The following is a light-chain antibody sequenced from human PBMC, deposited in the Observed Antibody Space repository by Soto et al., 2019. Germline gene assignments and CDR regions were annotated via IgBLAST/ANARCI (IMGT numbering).Light chain of an antibody. V-gene: IGKV1-5*03. J-gene: IGKJ1*01. CDR1: ESISRW. CDR2: KAS. CDR3: QEYNSYLRT. Sequence: DTQMTQSPSTLSASVGDRVTITCRASESISRWVAWYQQKPGKAPKLLIYKASNLESGVPSRFSGSGSGTEFTLTISSLQPDDFATYYCQEYNSYLRTFGQGTKVEIK.